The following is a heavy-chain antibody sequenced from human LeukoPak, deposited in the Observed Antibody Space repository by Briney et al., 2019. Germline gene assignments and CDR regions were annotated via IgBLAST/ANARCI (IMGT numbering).Heavy chain of an antibody. V-gene: IGHV4-59*01. Sequence: PSETLSLTCTVSGGSISSYYWSWIRPPPGKGLEWIGYIYYSGSTNYNPSLKGRVTISVDTSKNQFSLKLSSVTAADTAVYYCARDRTAGYWGQGTLVTVSS. CDR1: GGSISSYY. J-gene: IGHJ4*02. CDR3: ARDRTAGY. CDR2: IYYSGST. D-gene: IGHD6-25*01.